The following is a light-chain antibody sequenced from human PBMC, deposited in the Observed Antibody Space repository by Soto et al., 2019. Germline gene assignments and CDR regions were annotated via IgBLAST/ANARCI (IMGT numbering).Light chain of an antibody. CDR2: AAS. V-gene: IGKV1-9*01. Sequence: DIQLTQSPRFMSASVRDRVTITCRASQGISSYLAGYQQKPGKAPKLLIYAASTLQSGVPSGFSGSGSGTEFTLTNSSLQPEDFATYYCQQYNFYSWTFGQGTKVDIK. J-gene: IGKJ1*01. CDR1: QGISSY. CDR3: QQYNFYSWT.